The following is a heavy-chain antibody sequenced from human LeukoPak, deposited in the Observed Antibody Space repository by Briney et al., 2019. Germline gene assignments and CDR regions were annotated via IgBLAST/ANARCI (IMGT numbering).Heavy chain of an antibody. Sequence: PSGTLSLTCAVSGGSIISSNWWSWVRQTPGKGLEWIGEINNSGSTNYNPSLKSRVTISEDTSKNQFSLKLSSVTAADTGVYYCARGLTESRRYFDSWGQRTLVTVSS. J-gene: IGHJ4*02. V-gene: IGHV4-4*02. CDR3: ARGLTESRRYFDS. CDR1: GGSIISSNW. CDR2: INNSGST.